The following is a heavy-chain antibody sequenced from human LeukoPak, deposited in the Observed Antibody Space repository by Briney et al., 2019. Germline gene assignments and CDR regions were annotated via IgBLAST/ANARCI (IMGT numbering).Heavy chain of an antibody. CDR3: ASGIAAAGAYYYYYYYMDV. Sequence: SETLSLTCTVSGGSISSYYWSWIRQPPGKGLEWIGYIYYSGSTNYNPSLKSRVTISVDTSKNQFSLKLSSVTAADTAVYYCASGIAAAGAYYYYYYYMDVWGKGTTVTISS. V-gene: IGHV4-59*01. CDR1: GGSISSYY. J-gene: IGHJ6*03. CDR2: IYYSGST. D-gene: IGHD6-13*01.